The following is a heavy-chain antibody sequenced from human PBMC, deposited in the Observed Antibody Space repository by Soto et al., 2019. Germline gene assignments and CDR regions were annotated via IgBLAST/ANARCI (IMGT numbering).Heavy chain of an antibody. J-gene: IGHJ6*02. CDR3: AREGAVVAAIGHYYYGMDV. D-gene: IGHD2-15*01. CDR1: GFNLSKFD. CDR2: ISYDGTKR. Sequence: GGSLRLSCAASGFNLSKFDMHWVRQAPGKGLEWVAVISYDGTKRYYPDSVKGRFTISRDNSKNTLYLQMNSLRPEDSAVYYCAREGAVVAAIGHYYYGMDVWGQGTAVTSP. V-gene: IGHV3-30-3*01.